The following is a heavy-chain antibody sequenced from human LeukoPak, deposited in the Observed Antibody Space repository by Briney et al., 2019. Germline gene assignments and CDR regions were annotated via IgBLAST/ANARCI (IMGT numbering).Heavy chain of an antibody. D-gene: IGHD2-15*01. Sequence: GESLKISCQGSGYMFTGSWIGWVRQMPGKGLEWMGIIYIADSDTRYSLSFQGQVTISADKATSTAYLQWSSLKASDTAIYYCAKQKYCSGPTCSQDYDAFEIWGQGTMVSVSS. V-gene: IGHV5-51*01. CDR3: AKQKYCSGPTCSQDYDAFEI. CDR2: IYIADSDT. J-gene: IGHJ3*02. CDR1: GYMFTGSW.